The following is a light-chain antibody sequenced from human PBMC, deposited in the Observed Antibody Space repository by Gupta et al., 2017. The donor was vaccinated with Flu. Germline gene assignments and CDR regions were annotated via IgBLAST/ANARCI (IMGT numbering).Light chain of an antibody. CDR1: SSNIGIYY. CDR3: VAWDGSLNEFL. J-gene: IGLJ1*01. CDR2: KTI. V-gene: IGLV1-47*01. Sequence: RFTISCSGTSSNIGIYYLHCYHQDPGTDPNLLINKTIKRPSGVPYRFAGAKSGSAASLAISGLRSADEADYYCVAWDGSLNEFLFGSGTKVTVL.